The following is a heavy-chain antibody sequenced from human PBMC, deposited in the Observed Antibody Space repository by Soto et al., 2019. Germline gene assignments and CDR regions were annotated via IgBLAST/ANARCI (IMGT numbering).Heavy chain of an antibody. CDR2: IYYSGST. CDR3: ARDGQYDSSGYYYGTYYYYGIDV. CDR1: GSISSYY. J-gene: IGHJ6*02. V-gene: IGHV4-59*01. D-gene: IGHD3-22*01. Sequence: GSISSYYWSWIRQPPGKGLEWIGYIYYSGSTNYNPSLKSRVTISVDTSKNQFSLKLSSVTAADTAVYYCARDGQYDSSGYYYGTYYYYGIDVWGQGTTVTVSS.